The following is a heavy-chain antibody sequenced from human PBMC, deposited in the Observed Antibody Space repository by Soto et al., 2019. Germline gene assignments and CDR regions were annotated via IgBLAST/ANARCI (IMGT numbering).Heavy chain of an antibody. CDR2: VSYNGRKE. V-gene: IGHV3-30*18. CDR3: AKDSLRGEVPAALNFDY. Sequence: GGSLRLSCVASGFTFSNYGMHWARQAPGKGLEWVAIVSYNGRKEYYADSVKGRFSISRDNSKNTLYVQMNTLRDEDTAVYYCAKDSLRGEVPAALNFDYWGRGTLVTVSS. CDR1: GFTFSNYG. D-gene: IGHD2-2*01. J-gene: IGHJ4*02.